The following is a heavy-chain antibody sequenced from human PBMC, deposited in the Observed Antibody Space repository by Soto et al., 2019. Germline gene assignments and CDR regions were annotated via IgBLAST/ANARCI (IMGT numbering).Heavy chain of an antibody. V-gene: IGHV1-3*01. Sequence: ASVKVSCKASGYTFTSYAMHWVRQAPGQRLEWMGWINAGNGNTKYSQKFQGRVTITRDTSASTAYMELSSLRSEDTAVYYCARAIFIAPGLFDYWGQGTLVTVSS. CDR3: ARAIFIAPGLFDY. CDR1: GYTFTSYA. CDR2: INAGNGNT. J-gene: IGHJ4*02. D-gene: IGHD6-13*01.